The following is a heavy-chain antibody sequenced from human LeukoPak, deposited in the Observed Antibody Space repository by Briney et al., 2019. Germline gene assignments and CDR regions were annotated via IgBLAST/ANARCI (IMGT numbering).Heavy chain of an antibody. CDR3: ARDRVSKWLLLLLFDY. Sequence: ASVKVSCKASGYTFSSYGISWVRQAPGQGLEWMGWISAYNGNTNYAEKLQGRVTMTTDTSTSIVYMELRSLRSDDTAVYYCARDRVSKWLLLLLFDYWGQGTLVTVSS. V-gene: IGHV1-18*01. J-gene: IGHJ4*02. CDR1: GYTFSSYG. CDR2: ISAYNGNT. D-gene: IGHD3-22*01.